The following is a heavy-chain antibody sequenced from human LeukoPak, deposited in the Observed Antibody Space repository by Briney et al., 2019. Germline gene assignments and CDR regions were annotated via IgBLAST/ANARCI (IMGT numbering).Heavy chain of an antibody. Sequence: ASVKVSCKVSGYTLTELSMHWVRQAPGKGLEWMGGFDPEDGETIYAQKFQGRVAMTEDTSTDTAYMELSSLRSEDTAVYYCAIRWYSSSSDDYWGQGTLVTVSS. CDR3: AIRWYSSSSDDY. J-gene: IGHJ4*02. CDR1: GYTLTELS. V-gene: IGHV1-24*01. D-gene: IGHD6-6*01. CDR2: FDPEDGET.